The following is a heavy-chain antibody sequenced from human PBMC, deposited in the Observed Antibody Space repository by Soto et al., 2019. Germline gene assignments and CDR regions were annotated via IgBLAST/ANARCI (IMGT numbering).Heavy chain of an antibody. CDR1: GFSLSTSGVG. CDR3: APVVGILTGYCRFDP. CDR2: IYWDDDK. Sequence: QITLKESGPTLVKPTQTLTLTCTFSGFSLSTSGVGVGWIRQPPGKALEWLALIYWDDDKRYSPSLKSRLTITKDTSKNKVVLTMTNMEPVDTATYSCAPVVGILTGYCRFDPWGQGTLVTVSS. J-gene: IGHJ5*02. D-gene: IGHD3-9*01. V-gene: IGHV2-5*02.